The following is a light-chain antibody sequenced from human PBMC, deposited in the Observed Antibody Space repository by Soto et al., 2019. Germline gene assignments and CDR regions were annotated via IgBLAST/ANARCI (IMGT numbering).Light chain of an antibody. V-gene: IGKV1-5*01. J-gene: IGKJ1*01. Sequence: DIQMTQSPSTLSASVGDRVTLACRASQSISSWLAWYQQKPGKAPKLLIYDASSLESGVPSRFSGSGAGTEFTLTISSLQPDDFATYYCQHYNRYPWTFGQGTKVDIK. CDR3: QHYNRYPWT. CDR2: DAS. CDR1: QSISSW.